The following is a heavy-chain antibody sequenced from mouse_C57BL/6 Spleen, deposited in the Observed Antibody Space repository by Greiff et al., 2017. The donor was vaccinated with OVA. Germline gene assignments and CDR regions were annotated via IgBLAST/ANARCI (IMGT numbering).Heavy chain of an antibody. D-gene: IGHD1-1*01. J-gene: IGHJ2*01. Sequence: EVQLQQSGAELVRPGASVKLSCTASGFNFKDYYMHWVKQRPEQGLEWIGWIDPGNGSTEYDSKFQGKATITADTSSNTAYLQLSSLTSEDAAVSYCYTFPNATGEDKDYWGQGTTLTVSS. V-gene: IGHV14-4*01. CDR1: GFNFKDYY. CDR3: YTFPNATGEDKDY. CDR2: IDPGNGST.